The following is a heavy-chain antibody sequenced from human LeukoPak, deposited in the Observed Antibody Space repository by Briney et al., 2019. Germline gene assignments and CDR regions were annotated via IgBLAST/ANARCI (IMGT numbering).Heavy chain of an antibody. CDR3: ARHSSGWSGKGTFDY. V-gene: IGHV3-21*01. CDR1: GFTFSSYS. Sequence: PGGSLRLSCAASGFTFSSYSMNWVRQAPGKGLEWVSSISSSSSYIYYADSVKGRFTISRDNAKNSLYLQMNSLRAEDTAVYYCARHSSGWSGKGTFDYWGQGTLVTVSS. J-gene: IGHJ4*02. CDR2: ISSSSSYI. D-gene: IGHD6-19*01.